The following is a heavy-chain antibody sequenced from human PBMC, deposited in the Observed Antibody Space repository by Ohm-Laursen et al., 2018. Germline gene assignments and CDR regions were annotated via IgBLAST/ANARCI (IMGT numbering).Heavy chain of an antibody. CDR1: GGSFSGYY. J-gene: IGHJ5*02. CDR2: INHSGST. CDR3: ARGSGWFYP. V-gene: IGHV4-34*01. Sequence: GTLSLTCAVYGGSFSGYYWSWIRQPPGKGLEWIGEINHSGSTNYNPSLKSRVTISVDTSKNQFSLKLSSVTAADTAVYYCARGSGWFYPWGQGTLVTVSS.